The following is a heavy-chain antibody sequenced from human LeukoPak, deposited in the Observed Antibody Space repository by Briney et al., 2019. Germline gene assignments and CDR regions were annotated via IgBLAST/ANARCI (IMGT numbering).Heavy chain of an antibody. CDR3: ATERWLHWFDT. D-gene: IGHD5-24*01. CDR2: IYYSGST. J-gene: IGHJ5*02. Sequence: PSETLSLTCTVSGGSISSYSWSWVRQPPGKVLEWVGYIYYSGSTNYNPTLKSRVTISVDTSKNQFSLKLSSVTAADTAVYYCATERWLHWFDTWGQGTLVTVSS. V-gene: IGHV4-59*01. CDR1: GGSISSYS.